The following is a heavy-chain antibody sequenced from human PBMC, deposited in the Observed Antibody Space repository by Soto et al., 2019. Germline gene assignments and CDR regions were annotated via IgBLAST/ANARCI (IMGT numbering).Heavy chain of an antibody. CDR1: GGSFSGYY. CDR3: ARDWGRSYDFWSGYLITDGMDV. V-gene: IGHV4-34*01. J-gene: IGHJ6*02. CDR2: INHSGST. Sequence: SETLSLTCAVYGGSFSGYYWTWIRQPPGTGLEWIGEINHSGSTNYNPSLKSRVTISVDTSKNQFSLKLTSVTAADTAVYYCARDWGRSYDFWSGYLITDGMDVWGQGTTVTVSS. D-gene: IGHD3-3*01.